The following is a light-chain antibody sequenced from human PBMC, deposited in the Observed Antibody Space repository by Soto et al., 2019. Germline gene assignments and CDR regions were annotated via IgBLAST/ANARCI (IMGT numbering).Light chain of an antibody. CDR1: SSDVGGYNY. J-gene: IGLJ1*01. CDR3: SSYTSSSPPYV. Sequence: QSALTQPPSASGSPGQSVSISCTGTSSDVGGYNYVSWYQHHPGKAPKLMVYDVSNRPSGVSNRFSGSKSGNTASLTISGLQAEDEADYYCSSYTSSSPPYVFGTGTKVTVL. CDR2: DVS. V-gene: IGLV2-14*03.